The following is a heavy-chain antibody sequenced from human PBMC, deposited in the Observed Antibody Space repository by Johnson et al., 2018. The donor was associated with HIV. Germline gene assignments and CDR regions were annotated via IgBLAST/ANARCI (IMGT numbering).Heavy chain of an antibody. D-gene: IGHD6-13*01. V-gene: IGHV3-15*01. J-gene: IGHJ3*02. CDR1: GFTFNNAW. Sequence: VQLVESGGGLVKPGGSLRLSSAASGFTFNNAWMSWVRQAPGKGLEWLGRISSKTDGGTTDYPAPAKGRFTISRDDLKNTRYLQMNGLKSEDTAVYYCTALWAAAGDAFDIWGQGTMVTVSS. CDR2: ISSKTDGGTT. CDR3: TALWAAAGDAFDI.